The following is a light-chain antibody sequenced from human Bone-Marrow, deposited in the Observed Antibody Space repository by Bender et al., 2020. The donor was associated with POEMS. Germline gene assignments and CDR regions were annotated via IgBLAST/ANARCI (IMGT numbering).Light chain of an antibody. CDR1: SSDVGGYNH. Sequence: QSALTQPRSVSGSPGQSVTISCIGTSSDVGGYNHVSWYQQHPGKAPKVMIYDVNKRPSGVPDRLSGSKSGNTASLTISGLQAEDEADYYCCSYAGSSTLVFGGGTKLTVL. CDR2: DVN. J-gene: IGLJ3*02. V-gene: IGLV2-11*01. CDR3: CSYAGSSTLV.